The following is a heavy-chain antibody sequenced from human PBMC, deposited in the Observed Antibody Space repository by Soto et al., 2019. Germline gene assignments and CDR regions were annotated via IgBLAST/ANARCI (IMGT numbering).Heavy chain of an antibody. V-gene: IGHV1-69*12. CDR3: ARDWTRPAWYYGMDG. J-gene: IGHJ6*02. D-gene: IGHD3-3*01. CDR1: GGTFSSYA. Sequence: QVQLVQSGAEVKKPGSSVKVSCKASGGTFSSYAISWVRQAPGQGLEWMGGIIPIFGTANYAQKFQGRVTLPAHEATGTDYIELSSLRSEDTAGYYCARDWTRPAWYYGMDGWGQGTTVNV. CDR2: IIPIFGTA.